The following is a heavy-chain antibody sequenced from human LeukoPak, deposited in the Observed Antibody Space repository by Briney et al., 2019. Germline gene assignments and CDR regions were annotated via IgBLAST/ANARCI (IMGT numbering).Heavy chain of an antibody. V-gene: IGHV3-21*01. D-gene: IGHD6-19*01. Sequence: GGSLRLSCAASGFTFSSYSMNWVRQAPGKGLEWVSSISSSSSYIYYADSVKGRFTISRDNAKNSLYLQMNSLRAEDTAVYYCARVPVIGVAGRGIYYYYYMDVWGKGTTVTVSS. CDR3: ARVPVIGVAGRGIYYYYYMDV. CDR2: ISSSSSYI. J-gene: IGHJ6*03. CDR1: GFTFSSYS.